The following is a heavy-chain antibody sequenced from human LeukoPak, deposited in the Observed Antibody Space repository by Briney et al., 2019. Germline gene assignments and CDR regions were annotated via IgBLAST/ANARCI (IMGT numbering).Heavy chain of an antibody. J-gene: IGHJ5*02. CDR3: AKRYGSSGFNWFDP. CDR2: ISGNGDST. D-gene: IGHD6-19*01. V-gene: IGHV3-23*01. CDR1: GFTFSSYA. Sequence: GGSLRLSCAASGFTFSSYALSWVRQGPGKGLEWVSTISGNGDSTYYADSVKGRFTISRDDSKNTLYLQMNSLRAEDTAIYYCAKRYGSSGFNWFDPWGQGTLVTVSS.